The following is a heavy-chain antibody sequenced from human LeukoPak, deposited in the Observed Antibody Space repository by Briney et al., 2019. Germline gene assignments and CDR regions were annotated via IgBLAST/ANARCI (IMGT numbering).Heavy chain of an antibody. CDR1: GFTFSSYS. D-gene: IGHD6-13*01. Sequence: GGSLRLSCAASGFTFSSYSMNWVRQAPGKGLEWVSSISSSSSYIYYADSVKGRFTISRDNAKNSLYLQMNSLRAEDTAVYYCARDDESSSWYLPFPDYWGQGTLVTVYS. CDR3: ARDDESSSWYLPFPDY. CDR2: ISSSSSYI. V-gene: IGHV3-21*01. J-gene: IGHJ4*02.